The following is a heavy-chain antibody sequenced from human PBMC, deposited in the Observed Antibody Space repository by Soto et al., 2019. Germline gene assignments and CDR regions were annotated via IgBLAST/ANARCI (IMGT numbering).Heavy chain of an antibody. CDR2: ISAYSGDT. V-gene: IGHV1-18*01. CDR3: ARPSGSYGDYAWSLKY. Sequence: QVPPVQSGAEVKKPGASVKVSCKASGYPFTGYSVGWVRQAPGQGLEWMGWISAYSGDTYYAQRFQDRLSMTTDASTSTAYMELRSLRSDDTAVYYCARPSGSYGDYAWSLKYWGQGTLVTVSS. J-gene: IGHJ4*02. D-gene: IGHD4-17*01. CDR1: GYPFTGYS.